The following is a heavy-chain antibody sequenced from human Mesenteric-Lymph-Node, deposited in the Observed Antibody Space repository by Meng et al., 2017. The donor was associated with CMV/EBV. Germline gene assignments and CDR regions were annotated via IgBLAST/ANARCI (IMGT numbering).Heavy chain of an antibody. V-gene: IGHV3-53*01. D-gene: IGHD2-2*01. CDR1: GFTVSSNF. CDR2: IYSGGTI. J-gene: IGHJ3*02. Sequence: GGSLRLSCVASGFTVSSNFMSWVRQAPGKGLEWVSIIYSGGTIKYADSVKGRFTISRDSSTNTLYLQMNSLRAEDTAIYYCAKEFRYQLLDAFDIWGQGTMVTVSS. CDR3: AKEFRYQLLDAFDI.